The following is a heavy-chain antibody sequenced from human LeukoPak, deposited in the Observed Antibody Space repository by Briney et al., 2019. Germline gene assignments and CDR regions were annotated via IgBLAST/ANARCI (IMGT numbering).Heavy chain of an antibody. CDR3: ARKPGATGYSSFHY. Sequence: SETLSLTCTVSGGSISSSSYYWGWIRQPPGQGLEWIGSIYYSGSTYYNPSLKSRVTISVDTSKNQFSLKLSSVTAADTAVYYCARKPGATGYSSFHYWGQGTLVTVSS. CDR1: GGSISSSSYY. J-gene: IGHJ4*02. D-gene: IGHD6-19*01. V-gene: IGHV4-39*01. CDR2: IYYSGST.